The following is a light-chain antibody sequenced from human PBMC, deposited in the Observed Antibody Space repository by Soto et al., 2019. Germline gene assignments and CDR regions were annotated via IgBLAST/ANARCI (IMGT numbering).Light chain of an antibody. CDR1: HSVRSAY. Sequence: EIVLTQSPGTLSLSPGERATLSCRASHSVRSAYLAWYQQKPGQPHRLLIYGASSRGPGIPDRFSGSGSGTDFTLTISRLAPEDFAGYYCQQYASSPFTFGGGTKVEI. V-gene: IGKV3-20*01. J-gene: IGKJ4*02. CDR3: QQYASSPFT. CDR2: GAS.